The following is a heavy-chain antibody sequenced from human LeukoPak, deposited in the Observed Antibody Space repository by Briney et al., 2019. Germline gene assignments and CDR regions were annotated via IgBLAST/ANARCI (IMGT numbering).Heavy chain of an antibody. J-gene: IGHJ4*02. Sequence: SQTLSLTCAISGDNVSSKNSAWNWIRQSPLRGLEWLGRTYYRSKRSRDYAVSVRSRIAINPDTSKNQFSLQLNSVTPEDTAVYYCARDLNGDFSLDSWGQGTLVTVSS. CDR1: GDNVSSKNSA. CDR2: TYYRSKRSR. CDR3: ARDLNGDFSLDS. D-gene: IGHD4-17*01. V-gene: IGHV6-1*01.